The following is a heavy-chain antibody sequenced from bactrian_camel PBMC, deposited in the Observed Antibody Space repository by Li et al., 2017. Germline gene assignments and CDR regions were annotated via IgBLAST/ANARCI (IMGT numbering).Heavy chain of an antibody. CDR3: AMASGGWFGFWDY. D-gene: IGHD3*01. Sequence: VQLVESGGGLVQPGGSLRLSCAASGFPFRFNTINWVRQAPGKGLEWVSRIGDAGTTYYSDSVKGRFTISRDNAKNTVYLQMNSLKSEDTALYYCAMASGGWFGFWDYWGQGTQVTVS. J-gene: IGHJ4*01. CDR1: GFPFRFNT. CDR2: IGDAGTT. V-gene: IGHV3S10*01.